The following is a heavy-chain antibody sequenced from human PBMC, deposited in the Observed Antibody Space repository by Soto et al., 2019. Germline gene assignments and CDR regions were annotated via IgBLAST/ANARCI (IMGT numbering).Heavy chain of an antibody. J-gene: IGHJ4*02. CDR2: INAGNGNT. CDR3: ARAVAVPADFDY. D-gene: IGHD6-19*01. Sequence: QVQLVQSGAEEKKPGASVKVSCMASGYTFTGYAMHWVRQAPGQRLEWMGWINAGNGNTKYSQKFQGRVTITRDTSASTAYMELSSLRSEDTPVYYCARAVAVPADFDYWGQGTLVTVSS. CDR1: GYTFTGYA. V-gene: IGHV1-3*05.